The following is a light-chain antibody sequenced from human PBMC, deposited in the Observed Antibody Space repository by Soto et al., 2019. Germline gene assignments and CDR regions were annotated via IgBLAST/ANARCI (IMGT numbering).Light chain of an antibody. V-gene: IGKV3D-20*02. J-gene: IGKJ5*01. Sequence: EIVLTQSPGTLSLSPGDRATLSCRASQTVSNNYLAWCQQKPGQAPRVIMYGASRRATGIPDRFSGGGSGTEFTLTINSLQSEDFAVYYCQQRNTWPPITFGQGTRLEIK. CDR1: QTVSNNY. CDR2: GAS. CDR3: QQRNTWPPIT.